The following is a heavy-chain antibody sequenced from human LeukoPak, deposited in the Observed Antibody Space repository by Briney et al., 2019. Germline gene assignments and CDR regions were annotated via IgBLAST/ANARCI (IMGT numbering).Heavy chain of an antibody. CDR2: IEGDGSER. V-gene: IGHV3-7*03. J-gene: IGHJ4*02. CDR1: GFSFSSYW. Sequence: GVSLRLSCAASGFSFSSYWMSWVRQAPGKGLEWVANIEGDGSERNYMDSVKGRFTISRDNAKNSLHLQMISLRAEDTAVYYCAAGVGWLIDYWGQGTLVTVSS. CDR3: AAGVGWLIDY. D-gene: IGHD6-19*01.